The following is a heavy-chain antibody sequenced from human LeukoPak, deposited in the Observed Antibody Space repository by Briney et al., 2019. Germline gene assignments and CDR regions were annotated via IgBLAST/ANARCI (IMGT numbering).Heavy chain of an antibody. D-gene: IGHD3-9*01. CDR1: GGSISSSSYY. Sequence: PSETLSLTCTVSGGSISSSSYYWGWTRQPPGKGLEWIGEINHSGSTNYNPSLKSRVTISVDTSKNQFSLKLSSVTAADTAVYYCARIRRVRYFVPPTGRNWFDPWGQGTLVTVSS. CDR2: INHSGST. J-gene: IGHJ5*02. CDR3: ARIRRVRYFVPPTGRNWFDP. V-gene: IGHV4-39*07.